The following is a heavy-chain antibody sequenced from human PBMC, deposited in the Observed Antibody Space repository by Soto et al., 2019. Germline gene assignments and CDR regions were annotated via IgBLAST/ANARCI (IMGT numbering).Heavy chain of an antibody. V-gene: IGHV3-74*01. J-gene: IGHJ4*02. D-gene: IGHD2-2*01. CDR1: GFTFSSYW. CDR2: INSDGSST. CDR3: AGGRLGPMDY. Sequence: PGGSLRLSCAASGFTFSSYWMHWVRQAPGEGLVWVSRINSDGSSTTYADSVRGRFTISRDSAKSTLYLQMNSLRAEDTAVYYCAGGRLGPMDYWGQGTLVTVSS.